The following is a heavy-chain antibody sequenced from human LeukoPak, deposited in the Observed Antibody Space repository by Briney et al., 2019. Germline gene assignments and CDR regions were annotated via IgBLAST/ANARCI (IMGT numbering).Heavy chain of an antibody. V-gene: IGHV4-59*12. Sequence: ASETLSLTCTVSGGSISSYYWSWIRQPPGKGLEWIGYIYYSGSTNYNPSLKSRVTISVDTSKNQSSLKLSSVTAADTAVYYCARGVTTVTEYYFDYWGQGTLVTVSS. CDR2: IYYSGST. D-gene: IGHD4-11*01. J-gene: IGHJ4*02. CDR1: GGSISSYY. CDR3: ARGVTTVTEYYFDY.